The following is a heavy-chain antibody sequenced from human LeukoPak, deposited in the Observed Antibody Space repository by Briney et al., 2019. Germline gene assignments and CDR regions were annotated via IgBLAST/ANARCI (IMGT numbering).Heavy chain of an antibody. J-gene: IGHJ5*02. CDR1: GGSFSGYY. D-gene: IGHD3-3*01. CDR3: ARQAIFGVVTVGP. V-gene: IGHV4-34*01. CDR2: INHSGST. Sequence: PSETLSLTCAVYGGSFSGYYWSWIRQPPGKGLEWTGEINHSGSTNHNPSLKSRVTISVDTSKNQFSLKLSSVTAADTAVYYCARQAIFGVVTVGPWGQGTLVTVSS.